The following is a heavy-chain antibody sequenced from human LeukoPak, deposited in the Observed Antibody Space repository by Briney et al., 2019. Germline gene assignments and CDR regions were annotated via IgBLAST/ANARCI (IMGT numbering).Heavy chain of an antibody. CDR1: GYTFTSYG. V-gene: IGHV1-18*01. Sequence: ASVKVSCKASGYTFTSYGISWVRQAPGQGLEWMGWISAYNGNTNYAQKLQGRVTMTTDTSTSTAYMELRSLRSDDTAVYYCARDLAEIVVVPTTDYWGQGTLVTVSS. CDR3: ARDLAEIVVVPTTDY. D-gene: IGHD2-2*01. J-gene: IGHJ4*02. CDR2: ISAYNGNT.